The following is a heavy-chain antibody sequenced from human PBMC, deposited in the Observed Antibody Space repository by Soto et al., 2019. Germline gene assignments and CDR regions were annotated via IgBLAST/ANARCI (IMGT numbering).Heavy chain of an antibody. CDR1: GFTFSSYS. CDR2: ISSSSSYI. D-gene: IGHD2-2*01. V-gene: IGHV3-21*01. Sequence: ESGVGLVKPGWSLRLSCAASGFTFSSYSMNWVRQAPGKGLEWVSSISSSSSYIYYADSVKGRFTISRDNAQNSLYLQMNSLRAEDTAVYYCARDRHCSSTSCYRRFDPWGQGTLVTVSS. CDR3: ARDRHCSSTSCYRRFDP. J-gene: IGHJ5*02.